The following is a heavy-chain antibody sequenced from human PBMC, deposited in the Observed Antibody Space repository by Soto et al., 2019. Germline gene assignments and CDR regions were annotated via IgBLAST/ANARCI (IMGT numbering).Heavy chain of an antibody. Sequence: QLQLQESGSRLLRPSQTLSLTCTVSGDSLTFGLNSWTWIRQPPGKGLEWVGNIYHSGTTYYNPSLRSRVTISVDRSKNQFSLKLSSVTAADTAVYYCARVYSHFWSFFDQWGQGSLVTVSS. D-gene: IGHD3-3*02. J-gene: IGHJ4*02. CDR2: IYHSGTT. V-gene: IGHV4-30-2*01. CDR1: GDSLTFGLNS. CDR3: ARVYSHFWSFFDQ.